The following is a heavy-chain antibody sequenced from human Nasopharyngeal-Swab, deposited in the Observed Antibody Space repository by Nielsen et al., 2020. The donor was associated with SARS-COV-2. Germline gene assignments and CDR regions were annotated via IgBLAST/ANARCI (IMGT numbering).Heavy chain of an antibody. V-gene: IGHV4-39*07. CDR3: VSERFVDWLPFDT. CDR2: IYYSGTT. Sequence: SETLSLTCTVSGDSISTRTYYWGWIRQPPGKGLEWIASIYYSGTTYYNPSLKSRVTISLDTSKNQFSLKLNSVSAADTAVYYCVSERFVDWLPFDTWGQGTLVTVSS. CDR1: GDSISTRTYY. D-gene: IGHD3/OR15-3a*01. J-gene: IGHJ4*02.